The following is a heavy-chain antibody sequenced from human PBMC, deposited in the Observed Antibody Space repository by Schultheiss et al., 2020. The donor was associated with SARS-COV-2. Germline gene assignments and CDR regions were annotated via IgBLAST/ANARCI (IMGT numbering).Heavy chain of an antibody. D-gene: IGHD3-9*01. CDR1: GFTFSSYA. CDR2: IYFSGST. J-gene: IGHJ4*02. Sequence: GSLRLSCAASGFTFSSYAMSWIRQPPGKGLEWIGYIYFSGSTNYNPSLKSRVTMSVDTSRNQFFLKLNSVTAADTAVYYCARDYDILTGWSFDYWGQGTLVTVSS. CDR3: ARDYDILTGWSFDY. V-gene: IGHV4-59*01.